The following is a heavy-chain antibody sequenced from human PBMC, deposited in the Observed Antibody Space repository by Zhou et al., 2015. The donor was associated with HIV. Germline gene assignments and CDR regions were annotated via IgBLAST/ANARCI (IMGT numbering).Heavy chain of an antibody. CDR3: AKGMGRFLEWENWFDP. D-gene: IGHD3-3*01. J-gene: IGHJ5*02. CDR1: GFTFSDYY. Sequence: EVQLVESGGGLVKPGGSLRLSCTASGFTFSDYYMTWIRQAPGKGLEWVSGISWNSGSIGYADSVKGRFTISRDNAKNSLYLQMNSLRAEDTALYYCAKGMGRFLEWENWFDPGAREPWSPSPQ. CDR2: ISWNSGSI. V-gene: IGHV3-9*01.